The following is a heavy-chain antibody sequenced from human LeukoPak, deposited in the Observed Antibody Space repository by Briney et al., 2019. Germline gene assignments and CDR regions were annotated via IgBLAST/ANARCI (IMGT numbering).Heavy chain of an antibody. J-gene: IGHJ4*02. D-gene: IGHD3-3*01. CDR3: AKGEEGITIFGVVTSIDY. CDR1: GFTFDDYG. CDR2: IRYDGSNK. V-gene: IGHV3-30*02. Sequence: GGSLRLSCAASGFTFDDYGMSWVRHAPGKGLEWVAFIRYDGSNKYYADSVKGRFTISRDNSKNTLYLQMNSLRAEDTAVYYCAKGEEGITIFGVVTSIDYWGQGTLVTVSS.